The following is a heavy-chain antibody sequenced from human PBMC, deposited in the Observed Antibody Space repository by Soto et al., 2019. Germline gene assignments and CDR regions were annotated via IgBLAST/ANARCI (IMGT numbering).Heavy chain of an antibody. D-gene: IGHD2-8*02. CDR2: ISRDGGTK. V-gene: IGHV3-30*03. J-gene: IGHJ4*02. CDR1: GFTVSTYG. CDR3: TGEVASGY. Sequence: QVQLVESGGGVVQPGRSLRLSCAVSGFTVSTYGMHWVRQAPGKGLEWVAVISRDGGTKYYADSVTGRFTISRDNSSNTLFLEMDSLRGDDMAVYYCTGEVASGYWGQGTLVTVSS.